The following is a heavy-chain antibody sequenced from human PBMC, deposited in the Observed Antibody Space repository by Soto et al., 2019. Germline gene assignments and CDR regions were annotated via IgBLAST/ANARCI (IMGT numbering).Heavy chain of an antibody. V-gene: IGHV3-30*18. CDR3: AKDEGYCSGGSCSPFDY. Sequence: GGSLRLSCAASGFTFSSYGMHWVRQAPGKGLEWVAVISYDGSNKYYADSVKGRFTISRDNSKNTLYLQMNSLRAEDTAVYYCAKDEGYCSGGSCSPFDYWGQGTLVTVSS. D-gene: IGHD2-15*01. CDR1: GFTFSSYG. CDR2: ISYDGSNK. J-gene: IGHJ4*02.